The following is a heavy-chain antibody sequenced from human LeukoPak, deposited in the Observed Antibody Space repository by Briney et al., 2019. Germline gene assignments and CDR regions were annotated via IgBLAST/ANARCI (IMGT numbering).Heavy chain of an antibody. CDR2: IIPILGIA. V-gene: IGHV1-69*04. Sequence: SVKVSCKASGGTFSSYTISWVRQAPGQGLEWMGRIIPILGIANYAQKFQGRVTITADKSTSTAYMALSSLRSEDTAVYYCARDSSGWYANWFDPWGQGTLVTVSS. J-gene: IGHJ5*02. D-gene: IGHD6-19*01. CDR1: GGTFSSYT. CDR3: ARDSSGWYANWFDP.